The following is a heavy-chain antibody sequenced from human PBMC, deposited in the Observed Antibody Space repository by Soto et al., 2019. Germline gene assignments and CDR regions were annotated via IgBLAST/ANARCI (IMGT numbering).Heavy chain of an antibody. CDR3: AKDPPGTDQLHLRNPFDY. D-gene: IGHD2-2*01. CDR1: GFTFSSYA. V-gene: IGHV3-23*01. Sequence: GGSLRLSCAASGFTFSSYAMSWVRQAPGKGLEWVSAISGSGGSTYYADSVKGRFTISRDNSKNTLYLQMNSLRAEDTAVYYCAKDPPGTDQLHLRNPFDYWGQGTLVTVSS. J-gene: IGHJ4*02. CDR2: ISGSGGST.